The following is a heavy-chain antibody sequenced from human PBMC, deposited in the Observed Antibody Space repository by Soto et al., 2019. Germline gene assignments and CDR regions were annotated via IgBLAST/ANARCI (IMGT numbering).Heavy chain of an antibody. V-gene: IGHV1-2*02. Sequence: QVQLVQSGAEVKKPGASVKVSCKASGYTFTGYYIHWVRQAPGQGLEWMGWISPNSGGTNYAPNFQGRVTMTRDRSISTAYMELSRLKSDDAAVYYCARDSRSGYDYHSYGYWGQGTLVTVSS. CDR2: ISPNSGGT. J-gene: IGHJ4*02. CDR1: GYTFTGYY. D-gene: IGHD5-12*01. CDR3: ARDSRSGYDYHSYGY.